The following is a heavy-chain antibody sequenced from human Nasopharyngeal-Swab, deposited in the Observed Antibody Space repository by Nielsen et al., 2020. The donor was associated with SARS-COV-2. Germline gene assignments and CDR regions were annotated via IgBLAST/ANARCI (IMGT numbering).Heavy chain of an antibody. D-gene: IGHD5-18*01. CDR3: ARVVTSPDGYYYYYYMDV. CDR2: IYYSGST. J-gene: IGHJ6*03. Sequence: RQAPGKGLEWIGSIYYSGSTYYNPSLKSRVTISVDTSKNQFSLKLSSVTAADTAVYYCARVVTSPDGYYYYYYMDVWGKGTTVTVSS. V-gene: IGHV4-39*07.